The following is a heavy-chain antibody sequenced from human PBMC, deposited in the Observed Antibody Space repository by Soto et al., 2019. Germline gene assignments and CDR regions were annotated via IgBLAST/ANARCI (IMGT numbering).Heavy chain of an antibody. D-gene: IGHD3-10*01. Sequence: GGSLRLSCAASGFTFSSYAMSWVRQAPGKGLEWVSAISGSGGSTYYADSVKGRFTISRDNSKNTLYLQMNSLRAEDTAVYYCAKQIWELLYGLYYYYYMDVWGKGTTVTVSS. CDR1: GFTFSSYA. J-gene: IGHJ6*03. CDR2: ISGSGGST. CDR3: AKQIWELLYGLYYYYYMDV. V-gene: IGHV3-23*01.